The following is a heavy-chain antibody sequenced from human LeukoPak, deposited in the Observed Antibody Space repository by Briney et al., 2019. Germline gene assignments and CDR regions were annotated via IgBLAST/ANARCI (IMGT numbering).Heavy chain of an antibody. CDR3: TKGRSNHY. V-gene: IGHV3-7*01. D-gene: IGHD3-10*01. CDR2: INQDGGEN. CDR1: GFTFSDFW. J-gene: IGHJ1*01. Sequence: GGSLRLSCAASGFTFSDFWMGWVRQAPGKGLEWVANINQDGGENYYVDSVKGRFTISRDNAKNSLYLQMNSLRAEDTAVYYCTKGRSNHYWGQGTLVTVST.